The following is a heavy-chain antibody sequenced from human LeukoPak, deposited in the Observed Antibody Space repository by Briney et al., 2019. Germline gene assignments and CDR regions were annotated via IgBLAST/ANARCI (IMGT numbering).Heavy chain of an antibody. CDR2: IYYSGST. Sequence: SETLSLTCTVSGGSISSYYWSWIRQPPGKGLERIGYIYYSGSTNYNPSLKSRVTISVDTSKNQFSLKLSSVTAADTAVYYCARVERTGVDYWGRGTLVTVSS. V-gene: IGHV4-59*01. D-gene: IGHD1-14*01. CDR1: GGSISSYY. J-gene: IGHJ4*02. CDR3: ARVERTGVDY.